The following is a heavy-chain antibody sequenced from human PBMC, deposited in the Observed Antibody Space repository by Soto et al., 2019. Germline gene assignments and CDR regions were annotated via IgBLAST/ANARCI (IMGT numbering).Heavy chain of an antibody. Sequence: QVQVVQSGAEVKKPGSSVKVSCKVSGGIFTNNAISWVRQAPGQGLERLGGVIPLFDTAYYAQIFRGRLRFSADGATTTAYMELSGLTSADTAVYFCATGGHNDGYNFYHGMDVWGQGTTVTVS. CDR1: GGIFTNNA. D-gene: IGHD5-18*01. CDR3: ATGGHNDGYNFYHGMDV. V-gene: IGHV1-69*01. CDR2: VIPLFDTA. J-gene: IGHJ6*02.